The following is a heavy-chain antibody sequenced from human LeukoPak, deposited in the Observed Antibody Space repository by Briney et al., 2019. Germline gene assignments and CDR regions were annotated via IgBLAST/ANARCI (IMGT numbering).Heavy chain of an antibody. CDR1: GFTFSSYA. CDR2: IYSGGST. Sequence: GGSLRLSCAASGFTFSSYAMSWVRQAPGKGLEWVSVIYSGGSTYYADSVKGRFTISRDNSKNTLYLQMNSLRAEDTAVYYCARGEDDYGEYFDYWGQGTLVTVSS. CDR3: ARGEDDYGEYFDY. J-gene: IGHJ4*02. V-gene: IGHV3-53*01. D-gene: IGHD4-17*01.